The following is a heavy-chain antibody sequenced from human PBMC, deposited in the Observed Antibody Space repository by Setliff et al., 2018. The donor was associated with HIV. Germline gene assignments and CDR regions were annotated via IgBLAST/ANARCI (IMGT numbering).Heavy chain of an antibody. Sequence: SETLSLTCTVSGGSISSSSYYWGWIRQPPGKGLEWIGSIYYSGSTYYNPSLKSRVTISVDTSKNQFSLKMSSVTAADTAVYYCARRGGASSSWYDWYFDLWGRGTLVTVSS. J-gene: IGHJ2*01. CDR3: ARRGGASSSWYDWYFDL. CDR1: GGSISSSSYY. D-gene: IGHD6-13*01. CDR2: IYYSGST. V-gene: IGHV4-39*01.